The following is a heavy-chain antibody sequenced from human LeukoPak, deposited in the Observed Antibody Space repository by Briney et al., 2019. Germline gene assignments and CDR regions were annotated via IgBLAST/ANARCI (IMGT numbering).Heavy chain of an antibody. J-gene: IGHJ5*02. CDR3: ARTVSYYDFWSGYDNWFDP. Sequence: SVKVSCKASGGTFSSYAISWVRQAPGQGLEWMGGIIPIFGTANYAQKFQGRVTITADESTSTAYMELSSLRSEDTAVYYCARTVSYYDFWSGYDNWFDPWGQGTLATVSS. CDR1: GGTFSSYA. CDR2: IIPIFGTA. D-gene: IGHD3-3*01. V-gene: IGHV1-69*13.